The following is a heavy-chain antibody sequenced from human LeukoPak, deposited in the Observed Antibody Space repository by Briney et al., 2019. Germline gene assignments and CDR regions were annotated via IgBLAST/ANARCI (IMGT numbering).Heavy chain of an antibody. V-gene: IGHV3-7*04. J-gene: IGHJ4*02. Sequence: GGSLRLSCAASGFTFSSYWMSWVRQAPGKGLEWVANIKQDGSEKYYVDSVKGRFTISRDNARNSLYLQMNSLRAEDTAVYYCARGRYYDFWSGKSGGYYFDYWGQGTLVTVSS. CDR1: GFTFSSYW. D-gene: IGHD3-3*01. CDR3: ARGRYYDFWSGKSGGYYFDY. CDR2: IKQDGSEK.